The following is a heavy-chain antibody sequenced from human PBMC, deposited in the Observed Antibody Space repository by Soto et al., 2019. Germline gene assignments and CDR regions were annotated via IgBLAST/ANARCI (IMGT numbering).Heavy chain of an antibody. D-gene: IGHD6-6*01. V-gene: IGHV6-1*01. CDR1: GDSVSSNSAA. CDR2: TYYRSKWYN. CDR3: AREREGTRRASAARLDWFDP. J-gene: IGHJ5*02. Sequence: SPTLSLTCAISGDSVSSNSAAWNWIRQSPSRGLEWLGRTYYRSKWYNDYAVSVKSRITINPDTSKNQFSLQLNSVTPEDTAVYYCAREREGTRRASAARLDWFDPWGQGTLVTVSS.